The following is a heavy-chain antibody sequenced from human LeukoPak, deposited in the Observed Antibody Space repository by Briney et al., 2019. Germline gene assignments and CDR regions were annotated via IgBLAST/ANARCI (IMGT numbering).Heavy chain of an antibody. CDR3: ARGSGWLPDY. D-gene: IGHD6-19*01. Sequence: PSETLSLTCTVSGDSISSHHWIWIRQPPGKGLEWIGYIYDIGSTNYNPSLMSRVTISVDTSKNQFSLTLRYLTAADTAVYYCARGSGWLPDYWGQGTLVSVSS. V-gene: IGHV4-59*11. CDR1: GDSISSHH. CDR2: IYDIGST. J-gene: IGHJ4*02.